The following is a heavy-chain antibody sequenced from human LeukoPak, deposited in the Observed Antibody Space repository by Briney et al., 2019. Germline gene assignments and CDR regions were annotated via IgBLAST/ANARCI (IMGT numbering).Heavy chain of an antibody. CDR2: IYPGDSDT. D-gene: IGHD1-14*01. J-gene: IGHJ4*02. CDR1: GYSFTNYW. CDR3: ARQSHSITDY. V-gene: IGHV5-51*01. Sequence: GESLKISCKGFGYSFTNYWIGWVRQMPGKGLEWMGIIYPGDSDTRYSPSFQGQVTISADKSISTAYLQWSSLKAADTAMYYCARQSHSITDYWGQGTLVTVSS.